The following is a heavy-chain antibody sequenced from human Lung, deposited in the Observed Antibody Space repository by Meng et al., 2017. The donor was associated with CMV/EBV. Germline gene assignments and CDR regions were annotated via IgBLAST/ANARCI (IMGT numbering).Heavy chain of an antibody. CDR3: LRRSGGSV. CDR2: IPHRGSS. J-gene: IGHJ1*01. Sequence: HVELQESGAGLVKPSGTLSFTSAVSGGSISSSNWWSWVRQPPGKGLEWIGEIPHRGSSAYNPSLKSRVSMSIDKSKNQFSLKLTSVTAADTAVYHCLRRSGGSVWGQGTLVTVSS. V-gene: IGHV4-4*02. CDR1: GGSISSSNW. D-gene: IGHD3-10*01.